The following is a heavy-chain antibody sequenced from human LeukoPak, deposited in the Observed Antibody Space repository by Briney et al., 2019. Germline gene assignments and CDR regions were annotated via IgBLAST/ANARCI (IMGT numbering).Heavy chain of an antibody. CDR1: GGSISSGDYY. V-gene: IGHV4-30-4*01. CDR2: IYYSGST. CDR3: ARVYSGYGDAQIDY. D-gene: IGHD4-17*01. J-gene: IGHJ4*02. Sequence: SETLSLTCTVSGGSISSGDYYWSWIRQPPGKGLEWIGYIYYSGSTYYNPSLKSRVTISVDTSKNQFSLKLSSVTAADTAVYYRARVYSGYGDAQIDYWGQGTLVTVSS.